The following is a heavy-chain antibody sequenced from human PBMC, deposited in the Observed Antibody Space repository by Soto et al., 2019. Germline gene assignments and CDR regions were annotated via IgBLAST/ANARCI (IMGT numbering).Heavy chain of an antibody. D-gene: IGHD4-17*01. V-gene: IGHV3-23*01. J-gene: IGHJ5*02. CDR3: AKSLRTTVTTGFLFEP. CDR1: GFTISTYA. CDR2: ISGSGHIT. Sequence: EVQLLESGGGLVQPGGSLRLSCAASGFTISTYAMSWVRQAPGKGMEWVSGISGSGHITYYADSVKGRFTISRDISKNKLYLQMSSLRAEDTAVYHCAKSLRTTVTTGFLFEPWGQGTLVTVSS.